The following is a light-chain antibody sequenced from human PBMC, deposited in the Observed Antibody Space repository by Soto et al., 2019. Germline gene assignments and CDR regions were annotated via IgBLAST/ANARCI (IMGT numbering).Light chain of an antibody. CDR1: SXDIGAYDY. Sequence: QSVLTQPASVSGSPGQSIAISCTGTSXDIGAYDYVSWYQQYSGKAPKLMIYHVTNRPSGVSDRFSGSKSGNSASLTISGLQAEDEADHYCSSYTTTSTYVFGTGTKVTVL. J-gene: IGLJ1*01. V-gene: IGLV2-14*01. CDR2: HVT. CDR3: SSYTTTSTYV.